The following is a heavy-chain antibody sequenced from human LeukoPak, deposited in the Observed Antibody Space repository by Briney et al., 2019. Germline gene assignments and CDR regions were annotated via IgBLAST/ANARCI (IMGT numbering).Heavy chain of an antibody. CDR2: INSDGHIT. J-gene: IGHJ4*02. V-gene: IGHV3-74*01. CDR3: ARDLVYNSGSSAN. CDR1: GFTFSSYW. Sequence: GRSLTLSCAVSGFTFSSYWMHWVRQAPGKGLVWVSRINSDGHITNYADSVKGRFTISRDNAKNTLYLQMNSLRAEDTAVYYCARDLVYNSGSSANWGQGTLVTVSS. D-gene: IGHD3-10*01.